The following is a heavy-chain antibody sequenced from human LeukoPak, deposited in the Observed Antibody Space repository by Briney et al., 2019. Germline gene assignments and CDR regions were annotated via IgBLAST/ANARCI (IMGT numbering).Heavy chain of an antibody. CDR1: GFTFDDHG. Sequence: PGGSLRLSCAASGFTFDDHGMSWVRQAPGKGLEWVSHINWNGASIGYADSVKGRFTISRDNAKTSLYLHMNSLRAEDTALYYCARHIAVAGTNWFDPWGQGTLVSVSS. J-gene: IGHJ5*02. V-gene: IGHV3-20*04. CDR3: ARHIAVAGTNWFDP. CDR2: INWNGASI. D-gene: IGHD6-13*01.